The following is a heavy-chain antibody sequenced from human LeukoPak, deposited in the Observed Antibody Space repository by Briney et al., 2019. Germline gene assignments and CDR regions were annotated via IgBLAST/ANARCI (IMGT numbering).Heavy chain of an antibody. D-gene: IGHD6-13*01. CDR1: GFTFSSYS. CDR2: ISSSSSYI. V-gene: IGHV3-21*01. CDR3: ARLRQQLAIYYYYYMDV. J-gene: IGHJ6*03. Sequence: PGGSLRLSCAASGFTFSSYSMNWVRQAPGKGLEWVSSISSSSSYIYYADSVKGRFTISRDNAKNSLYLQMNSLRAEDTAVYYCARLRQQLAIYYYYYMDVWGKGTTVTVSS.